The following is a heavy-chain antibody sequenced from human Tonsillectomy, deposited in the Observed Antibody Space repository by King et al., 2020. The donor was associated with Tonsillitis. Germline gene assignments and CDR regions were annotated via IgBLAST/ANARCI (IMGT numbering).Heavy chain of an antibody. J-gene: IGHJ3*01. CDR2: IFDNGNT. CDR3: ARGPNGGNLLFHV. CDR1: GGSISSYH. D-gene: IGHD4-23*01. V-gene: IGHV4-59*01. Sequence: QLQESGPGLVKPSETLSLTCTVSGGSISSYHWSWIRQPPGKGLEWIGYIFDNGNTNYNPSLKSRVTMSVDTSKNQFSVRLRSVTAADTAVYYWARGPNGGNLLFHVWGQGTMVTVSS.